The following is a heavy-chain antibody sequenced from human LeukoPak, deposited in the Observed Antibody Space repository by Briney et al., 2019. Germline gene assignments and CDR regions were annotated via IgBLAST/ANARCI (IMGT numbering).Heavy chain of an antibody. V-gene: IGHV3-23*01. CDR1: GFTFSSYA. CDR2: ISGSGGST. CDR3: AKVPTIAAAGTGFDY. J-gene: IGHJ4*02. Sequence: GGSLRLSCAASGFTFSSYAMSWVRQAPGKGLEWVSAISGSGGSTYYADSVKGRFTISRDNSKNTLYPQMNSLRAEDTAVYYCAKVPTIAAAGTGFDYWGQGTLVTVSS. D-gene: IGHD6-13*01.